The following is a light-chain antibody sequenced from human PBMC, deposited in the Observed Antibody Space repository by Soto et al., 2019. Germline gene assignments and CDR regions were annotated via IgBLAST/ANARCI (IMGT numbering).Light chain of an antibody. CDR3: QQYGSLPLT. Sequence: EVVLTQSPGTLSLSPGERATLSCRASRTVSSSFMTWYQQKPGQAPRLLFYDGTMRATGIPDRFGGSGSRTVITLTSSRLEAEYFAVYCCQQYGSLPLTFGGGTKVEIK. CDR1: RTVSSSF. J-gene: IGKJ4*01. CDR2: DGT. V-gene: IGKV3-20*01.